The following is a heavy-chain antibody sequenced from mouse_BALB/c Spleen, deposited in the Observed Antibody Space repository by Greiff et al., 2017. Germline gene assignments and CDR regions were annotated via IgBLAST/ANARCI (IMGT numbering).Heavy chain of an antibody. CDR2: ISSGGSYT. CDR3: AREDGNYPFAY. J-gene: IGHJ3*01. V-gene: IGHV5-6*01. CDR1: GFTFSSYG. D-gene: IGHD2-1*01. Sequence: EVMLVESGGDLVKPGGSLKLSCAASGFTFSSYGMSWVRQTPDKRLEWVATISSGGSYTYYPDSVKGRFTISRDNAKNTLYLQMSSLKSEDTAMYYCAREDGNYPFAYWGQGTLVTVSA.